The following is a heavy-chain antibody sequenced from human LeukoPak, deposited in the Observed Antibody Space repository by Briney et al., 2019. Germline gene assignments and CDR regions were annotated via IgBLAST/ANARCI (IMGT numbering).Heavy chain of an antibody. CDR2: INHSGST. J-gene: IGHJ5*02. D-gene: IGHD4-23*01. V-gene: IGHV4-34*01. Sequence: GSLRLSCAASGFTFSSYSMNWVRQAPGKGLEWIGEINHSGSTNYNPSLKSRVTISVDTSKNQFSLKLNSVTAADTAVYYCARGGGYNWFDPWGQGALVTVSS. CDR3: ARGGGYNWFDP. CDR1: GFTFSSYS.